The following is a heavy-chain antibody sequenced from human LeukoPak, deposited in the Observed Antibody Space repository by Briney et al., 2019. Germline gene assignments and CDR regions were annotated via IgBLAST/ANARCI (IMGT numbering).Heavy chain of an antibody. D-gene: IGHD5-24*01. CDR2: IYYSGST. V-gene: IGHV4-39*01. J-gene: IGHJ3*02. Sequence: NPSETLSLTCTVSGGSISSSSYYWGWIRQPPGKGLEWIGSIYYSGSTYYNPSLKSRVTISVDTSKNQFSLKLSSVTAADTAVYYCARHIRDGYNKGAFDIWGQGTMVTVSS. CDR1: GGSISSSSYY. CDR3: ARHIRDGYNKGAFDI.